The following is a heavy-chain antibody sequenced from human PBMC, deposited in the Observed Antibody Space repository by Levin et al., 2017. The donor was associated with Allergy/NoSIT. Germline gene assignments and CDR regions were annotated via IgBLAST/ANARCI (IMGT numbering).Heavy chain of an antibody. CDR1: GFNFSIYG. J-gene: IGHJ6*02. V-gene: IGHV3-33*01. CDR2: IWYDGSEK. Sequence: GGSLRLSCAASGFNFSIYGMHWVRQAPGKGLEWVGIIWYDGSEKHYADSVKGRFSISRDNSKNTLFLQMTTLRVEDTAVYYCTRNSAGDHSMDVWGQGTTVTVSS. CDR3: TRNSAGDHSMDV. D-gene: IGHD2-21*02.